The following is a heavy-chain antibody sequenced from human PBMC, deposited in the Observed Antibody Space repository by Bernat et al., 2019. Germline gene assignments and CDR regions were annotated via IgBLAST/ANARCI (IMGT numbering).Heavy chain of an antibody. CDR3: ASVVVPAAMNAFDI. J-gene: IGHJ3*02. CDR2: IWYDGSNK. CDR1: GFTFSSYG. Sequence: QVQLVESGGGVVQPGRSLRLSCAASGFTFSSYGMHWVRQAPGKWLEWVAVIWYDGSNKYYADSVKCRFTISRDNSKNTLYLQMNSLRAEDTAVYYCASVVVPAAMNAFDIWGQGIMVTISS. D-gene: IGHD2-2*01. V-gene: IGHV3-33*01.